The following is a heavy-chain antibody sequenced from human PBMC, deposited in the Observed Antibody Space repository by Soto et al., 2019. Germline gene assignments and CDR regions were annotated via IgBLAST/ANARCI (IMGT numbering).Heavy chain of an antibody. J-gene: IGHJ6*02. D-gene: IGHD6-13*01. V-gene: IGHV3-30*18. CDR3: AKGGGSSFYYYYGIDV. CDR2: ISYDGSNK. CDR1: GFTFSSYG. Sequence: PGGSLRLSCAASGFTFSSYGMHWVRQAPGKGLEWVAVISYDGSNKYYADSVKGRFTISRDNSKNTLYLQMNSLRAEDTAVYYCAKGGGSSFYYYYGIDVWGQGTTVTVSS.